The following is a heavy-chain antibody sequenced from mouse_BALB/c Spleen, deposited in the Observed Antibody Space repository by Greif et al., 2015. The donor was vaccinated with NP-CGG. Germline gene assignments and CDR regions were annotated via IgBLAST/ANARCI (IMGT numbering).Heavy chain of an antibody. CDR2: ISYSGST. V-gene: IGHV3-2*02. J-gene: IGHJ4*01. Sequence: EVKLMESGPGLVKPSQSLSLTCTVSGYSITSDYAWNWIRQFPGNKLEWMGYISYSGSTSYNPSLKSRISITRDTSKNQFFLQLNSVTTEDTATYYCARYYDYDYYAMDYWGQGTSVTVSS. CDR1: GYSITSDYA. CDR3: ARYYDYDYYAMDY. D-gene: IGHD2-4*01.